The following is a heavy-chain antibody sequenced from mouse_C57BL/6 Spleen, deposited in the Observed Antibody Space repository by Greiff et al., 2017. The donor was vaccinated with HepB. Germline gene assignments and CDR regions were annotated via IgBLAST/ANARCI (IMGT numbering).Heavy chain of an antibody. CDR3: ARPHYYGSSPPFAY. V-gene: IGHV5-12*01. CDR2: ISNGGGST. D-gene: IGHD1-1*01. CDR1: GFTFSDYY. J-gene: IGHJ3*01. Sequence: EVKLMESGGGLVQPGGSLKLSCAASGFTFSDYYMYWVRQTPEKRLEWVAYISNGGGSTYYPDTVKGRFTISRDNAKNTLYLQMSRLKSEDTAMYYCARPHYYGSSPPFAYWGQGTLVTVSA.